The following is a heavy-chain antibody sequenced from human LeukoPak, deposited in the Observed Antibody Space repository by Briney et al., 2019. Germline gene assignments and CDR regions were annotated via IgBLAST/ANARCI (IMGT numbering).Heavy chain of an antibody. D-gene: IGHD2-2*01. J-gene: IGHJ5*02. V-gene: IGHV4-30-4*01. CDR1: GGSISSGDYY. CDR2: IYYSGST. Sequence: SETLSLTCTVSGGSISSGDYYWSWIRQPPGKGLEWIGYIYYSGSTYYNPSLKSRVTISVDTSKNQFSLKLSSVTAADTAVYYCAREELYCSSTSCWNWFDPWGQGTLVTVSP. CDR3: AREELYCSSTSCWNWFDP.